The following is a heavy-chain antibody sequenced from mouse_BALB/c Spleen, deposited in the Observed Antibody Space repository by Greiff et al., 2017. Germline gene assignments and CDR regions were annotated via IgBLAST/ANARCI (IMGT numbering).Heavy chain of an antibody. CDR3: AREPLPGNYYGPSYAMDY. Sequence: QVQLKQSGPGLVAPSQSLSITCTVSGFSLTGYGVNWVRQPPGKGLEWLGMIWGDGSTDYNSALKSRLSISKDNSKSQVFLKMNSLQTDDTARYYCAREPLPGNYYGPSYAMDYWGQGTSVTVSS. V-gene: IGHV2-6-7*01. D-gene: IGHD1-2*01. CDR2: IWGDGST. CDR1: GFSLTGYG. J-gene: IGHJ4*01.